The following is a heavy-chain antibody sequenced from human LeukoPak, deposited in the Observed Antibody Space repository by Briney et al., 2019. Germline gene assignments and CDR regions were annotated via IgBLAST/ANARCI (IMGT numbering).Heavy chain of an antibody. CDR1: GGSISSHY. V-gene: IGHV4-59*11. D-gene: IGHD5-18*01. CDR3: ATTKRGSNFGYFDF. CDR2: LFDSVNT. Sequence: SETLSLTCTVSGGSISSHYWSWIRQPPGKGLEWIAYLFDSVNTKDNPSLQSRLTLSADTSKNQFSLRLSSVTAADTAVYYCATTKRGSNFGYFDFWGQGIKVTVSS. J-gene: IGHJ4*02.